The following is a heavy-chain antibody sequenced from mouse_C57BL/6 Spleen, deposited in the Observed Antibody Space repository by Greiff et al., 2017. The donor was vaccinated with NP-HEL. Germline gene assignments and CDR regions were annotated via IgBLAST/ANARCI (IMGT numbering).Heavy chain of an antibody. D-gene: IGHD4-1*01. J-gene: IGHJ2*01. Sequence: PAQGLEWIGNINPSNGGTNYNEKFKSKATLTVDKSSSTAYMQLSSLTSEDSAVYYCAREWLTGTKMDYWGQGTTLTVSS. V-gene: IGHV1-53*01. CDR3: AREWLTGTKMDY. CDR2: INPSNGGT.